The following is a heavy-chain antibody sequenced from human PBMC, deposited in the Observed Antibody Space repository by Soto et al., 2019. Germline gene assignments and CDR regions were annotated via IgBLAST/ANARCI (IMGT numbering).Heavy chain of an antibody. Sequence: EVQLVQSGAEVKKPRESLKISCKGSGYSFSNYWIVWVRQMPGKGLEWMGIICPGDSETKYSPSFQGQVTISADKSINTAYLQWISLKASDTAMYYCAKRRCGNPDDWFDPWGQGTLVTVSS. CDR3: AKRRCGNPDDWFDP. CDR1: GYSFSNYW. D-gene: IGHD2-21*01. J-gene: IGHJ5*02. CDR2: ICPGDSET. V-gene: IGHV5-51*03.